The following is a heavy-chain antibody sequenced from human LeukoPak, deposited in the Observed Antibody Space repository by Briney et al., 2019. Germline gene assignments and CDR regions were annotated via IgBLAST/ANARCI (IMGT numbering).Heavy chain of an antibody. D-gene: IGHD3-22*01. V-gene: IGHV1-18*01. CDR1: GYTFTSYG. CDR2: ISAYNGNT. J-gene: IGHJ4*02. CDR3: ARDQDYYDSSGSDY. Sequence: ASVKVSCKASGYTFTSYGFSWVRQAPGQGLEWMGWISAYNGNTNYAQKLQGRVTMTTDTSTSTAYMELRSLRSDDTAVYYCARDQDYYDSSGSDYWGQGTLVTVSS.